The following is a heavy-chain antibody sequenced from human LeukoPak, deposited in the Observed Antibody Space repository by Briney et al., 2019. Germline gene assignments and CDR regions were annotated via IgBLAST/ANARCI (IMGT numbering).Heavy chain of an antibody. CDR3: ARDPGSGYYNFDY. D-gene: IGHD3-22*01. Sequence: GRSLRLSCAASGFTFSSYTMHWVRQAPGKGLEWVTLISYDGSNKYYADSVKGRFTISRDNSKNTLYLQMNSLRAEDTAVYYCARDPGSGYYNFDYWGQGTLVTVSS. CDR1: GFTFSSYT. V-gene: IGHV3-30*04. J-gene: IGHJ4*02. CDR2: ISYDGSNK.